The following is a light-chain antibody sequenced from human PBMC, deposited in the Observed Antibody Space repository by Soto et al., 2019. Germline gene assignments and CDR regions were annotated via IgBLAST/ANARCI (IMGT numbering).Light chain of an antibody. Sequence: EIVLTQSPGTLSLSPGERATLSCRASQSVSSSYLAWYQQKPGQDPRLLIYGASSSATGTPDRYSGSGSGTDCTLTISRLEPEDFAVYYCQQYASSPPYTFGQGTKLESK. V-gene: IGKV3-20*01. CDR2: GAS. CDR1: QSVSSSY. J-gene: IGKJ2*01. CDR3: QQYASSPPYT.